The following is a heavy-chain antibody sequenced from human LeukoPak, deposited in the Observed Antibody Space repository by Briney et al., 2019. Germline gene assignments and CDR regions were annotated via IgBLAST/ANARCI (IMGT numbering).Heavy chain of an antibody. D-gene: IGHD2-21*01. V-gene: IGHV4-4*07. CDR1: GGSISSYY. Sequence: SETLSLTRTVSGGSISSYYWSWIRQPAGKGLEWIGRIYTSGSTNCNPSLTSRVTMSVDTSKNQFSLKLSSVTAADTAVYYCARDSEYCGGDCYYNWFDPWGQGTLVTVSS. CDR2: IYTSGST. CDR3: ARDSEYCGGDCYYNWFDP. J-gene: IGHJ5*02.